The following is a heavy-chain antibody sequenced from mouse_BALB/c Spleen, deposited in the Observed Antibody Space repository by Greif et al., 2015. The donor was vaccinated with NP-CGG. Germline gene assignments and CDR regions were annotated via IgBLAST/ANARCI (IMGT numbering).Heavy chain of an antibody. V-gene: IGHV5-9-3*01. CDR2: ISSGGSYT. CDR3: ARKCEGYAMDY. J-gene: IGHJ4*01. Sequence: EVKVVESGGGLVRPGGSLKLSCAASGFTFSSYAMSWVRQTPEKRLEWVATISSGGSYTYYPNSVKGRFTISRDNAKNTLYLQMSSLRSEDTAMYYCARKCEGYAMDYWGQGTSVTVSS. CDR1: GFTFSSYA. D-gene: IGHD1-3*01.